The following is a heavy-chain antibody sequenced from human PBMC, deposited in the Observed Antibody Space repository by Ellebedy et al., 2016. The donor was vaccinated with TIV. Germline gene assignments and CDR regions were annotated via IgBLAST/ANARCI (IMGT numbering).Heavy chain of an antibody. V-gene: IGHV3-7*02. CDR3: ARHPNGYSVNWFDP. Sequence: PGGSLRLSCAASGFTFSSYWMSWVRQDPGKGLEWVANIKQDGSEKYYVDSVKGRITISRDNAKNSLYLQMNSLRAEDTAVYYCARHPNGYSVNWFDPWGQGTLVTVSS. CDR1: GFTFSSYW. J-gene: IGHJ5*02. D-gene: IGHD5-24*01. CDR2: IKQDGSEK.